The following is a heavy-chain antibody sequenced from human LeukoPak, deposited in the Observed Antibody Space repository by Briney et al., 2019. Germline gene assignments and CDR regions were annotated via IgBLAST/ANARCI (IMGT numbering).Heavy chain of an antibody. CDR3: ARGVILGGYYLDY. CDR2: IWYDGSNE. Sequence: PGRSLRLSCAASGFTFNRHGMHWVRQAPGKGLEWVALIWYDGSNENYADSVKGRLTISRDNSKNTLYLQMNSLRADDTAVYYCARGVILGGYYLDYWGQGTLVTVSS. J-gene: IGHJ4*02. V-gene: IGHV3-33*01. CDR1: GFTFNRHG. D-gene: IGHD2-15*01.